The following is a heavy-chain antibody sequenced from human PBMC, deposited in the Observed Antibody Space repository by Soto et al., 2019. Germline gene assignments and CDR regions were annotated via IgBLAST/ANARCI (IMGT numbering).Heavy chain of an antibody. CDR3: ARPGQIGGDYYYYGMDV. V-gene: IGHV3-30*03. CDR1: GFTFSSYG. J-gene: IGHJ6*02. CDR2: ISYDGSNK. D-gene: IGHD3-16*01. Sequence: QVQLVESGGGVVQPGRSLRLSCAASGFTFSSYGMHWVRQAPGKGLEWVAVISYDGSNKYYADSVKGRFTISRDNSKNTLYLQMNSLRAEDTAVYYCARPGQIGGDYYYYGMDVWGQGTTVTVSS.